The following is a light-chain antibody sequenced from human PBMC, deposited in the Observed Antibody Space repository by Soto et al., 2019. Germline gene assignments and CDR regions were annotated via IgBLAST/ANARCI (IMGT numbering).Light chain of an antibody. CDR3: SSYTSSSTLV. CDR2: EVS. J-gene: IGLJ1*01. Sequence: QSALTQPASVSGSPGQSITISCTGTSSDVGGYNYFSWYQQHPGKAPKPMIYEVSNRPSGVSNRFSGSKSGNTASLTISGLQAEDEADYYCSSYTSSSTLVFGTGTKLTVL. CDR1: SSDVGGYNY. V-gene: IGLV2-14*01.